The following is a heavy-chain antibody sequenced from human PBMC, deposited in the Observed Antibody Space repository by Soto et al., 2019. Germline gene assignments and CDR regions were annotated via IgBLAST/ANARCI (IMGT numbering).Heavy chain of an antibody. CDR2: SSAYNGNT. J-gene: IGHJ6*02. CDR1: GYTFTSSG. D-gene: IGHD4-17*01. V-gene: IGHV1-18*01. CDR3: ARDDGDYVIAVVYYYYYGMDV. Sequence: QVQLVQSGAEVKKPGASVKVSCKASGYTFTSSGISWVRQAPGQGLEWMGWSSAYNGNTNYAQKLQGRVTMTTDTSTSTAYMELRSLRSDDTAVYYCARDDGDYVIAVVYYYYYGMDVWGQGTTVTVSS.